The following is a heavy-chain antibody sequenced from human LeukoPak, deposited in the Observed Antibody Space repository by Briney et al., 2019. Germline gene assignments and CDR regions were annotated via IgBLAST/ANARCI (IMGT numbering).Heavy chain of an antibody. V-gene: IGHV3-33*01. CDR1: GFIFSSYG. CDR3: ARTKYSSGHDAFDI. J-gene: IGHJ3*02. D-gene: IGHD6-19*01. CDR2: IWYDGSNK. Sequence: SGGSLRLSCAASGFIFSSYGMHWVRQAPGKGLEWVAVIWYDGSNKYYADSVKGRFTISRDNSKNTLYLQMNSLRAEDTAVYYCARTKYSSGHDAFDIWGQGTMVTVSS.